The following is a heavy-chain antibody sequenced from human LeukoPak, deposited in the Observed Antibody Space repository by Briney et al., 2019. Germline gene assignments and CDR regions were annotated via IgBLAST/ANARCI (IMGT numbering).Heavy chain of an antibody. CDR2: IKQDGSEK. V-gene: IGHV3-7*01. CDR3: ARDGVAARPDRGGYDY. CDR1: GFTFSSYW. D-gene: IGHD6-6*01. Sequence: GGSLRLSCSASGFTFSSYWMSWVRQAPGKGLEWVANIKQDGSEKYYVDSVKGRFTISRDNAKNSLYLQMNSLRAEDTAVYYCARDGVAARPDRGGYDYWGQGTLVTVSS. J-gene: IGHJ4*02.